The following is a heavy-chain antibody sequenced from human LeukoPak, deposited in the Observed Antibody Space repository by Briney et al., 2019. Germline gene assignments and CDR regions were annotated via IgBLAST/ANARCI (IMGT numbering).Heavy chain of an antibody. V-gene: IGHV1-2*02. Sequence: ASVKVSCKASGYTFTGYYMHWVRQAPGQGLEWMGWINPNSGGTNYAQKFQGRVTMTRDTSISTAYMELSRLRSDDTAVYYCARDTVTTPYYYYGMDVWGQGTTVTVSS. J-gene: IGHJ6*02. CDR3: ARDTVTTPYYYYGMDV. CDR1: GYTFTGYY. D-gene: IGHD4-11*01. CDR2: INPNSGGT.